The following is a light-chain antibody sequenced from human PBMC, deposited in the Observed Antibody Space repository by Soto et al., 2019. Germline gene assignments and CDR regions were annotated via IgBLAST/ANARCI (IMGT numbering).Light chain of an antibody. CDR1: KVGSKS. CDR3: QVWDGSTHHLV. CDR2: YDV. V-gene: IGLV3-21*04. Sequence: SYELTQPPSGSVAPGRTAIITCGGSKVGSKSVHWYQQKPSQAPVLVIYYDVDRPSGIPERFSGSNSGDTATLTIASVEAGDEADYYCQVWDGSTHHLVFGGGTKLTVL. J-gene: IGLJ3*02.